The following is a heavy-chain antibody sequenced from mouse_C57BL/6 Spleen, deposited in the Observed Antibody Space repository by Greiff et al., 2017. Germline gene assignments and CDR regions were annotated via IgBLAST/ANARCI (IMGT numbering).Heavy chain of an antibody. J-gene: IGHJ4*01. D-gene: IGHD1-1*01. Sequence: VKLMESGPGILQSSQNLSLTCSFSGFSLSTSGMGVSWIRQPSGKGLEWLAHIYWDDDNRYNPSLKRRLTISKDTARNQVFLKLTSGDTADTDTDYCARRGRYYNGSSSYAMDYWGQGTSVTVSS. CDR3: ARRGRYYNGSSSYAMDY. CDR1: GFSLSTSGMG. V-gene: IGHV8-12*01. CDR2: IYWDDDN.